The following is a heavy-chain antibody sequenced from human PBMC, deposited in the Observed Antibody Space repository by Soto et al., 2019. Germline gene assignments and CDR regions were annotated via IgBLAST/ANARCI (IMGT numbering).Heavy chain of an antibody. V-gene: IGHV3-30*18. D-gene: IGHD6-13*01. Sequence: GGSLRLSCAAFGFTFSSYGMHWVRQAPGKGLEWVAVISYDGSNKYYADSVKGRFTISRDNSKNTLYLQMNSLRAEDTAMYYCAKDWGQQLAQYYFDYWGQGTLVTVSS. CDR2: ISYDGSNK. CDR1: GFTFSSYG. J-gene: IGHJ4*02. CDR3: AKDWGQQLAQYYFDY.